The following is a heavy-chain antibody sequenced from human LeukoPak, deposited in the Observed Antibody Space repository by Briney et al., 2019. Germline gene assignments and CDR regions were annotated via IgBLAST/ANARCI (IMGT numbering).Heavy chain of an antibody. CDR2: IIPILGIA. CDR1: GYTFTHYY. D-gene: IGHD1-26*01. V-gene: IGHV1-69*02. Sequence: SVKVSCKASGYTFTHYYIHWVRQAPGQGLEWMGRIIPILGIANYAQKFQGRVTITADKSTSTAYMELSSLRSEDTAVCYCASAGVGARYYFDYWGQGTLVTVSS. J-gene: IGHJ4*02. CDR3: ASAGVGARYYFDY.